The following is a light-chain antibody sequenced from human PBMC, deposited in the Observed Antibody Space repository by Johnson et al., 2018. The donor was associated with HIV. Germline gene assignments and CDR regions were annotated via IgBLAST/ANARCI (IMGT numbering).Light chain of an antibody. V-gene: IGLV1-51*01. CDR3: GTWDSSLSAMG. Sequence: QSVLTQPPSVSAAPGQKVTISCSGSSSNIGNNYVSWYQQLPGMGPKLLIYDNNKRPSGIPDRFSGSKSGTSATLGITGLQTGDEADYYCGTWDSSLSAMGLGTGTKVTVL. CDR2: DNN. CDR1: SSNIGNNY. J-gene: IGLJ1*01.